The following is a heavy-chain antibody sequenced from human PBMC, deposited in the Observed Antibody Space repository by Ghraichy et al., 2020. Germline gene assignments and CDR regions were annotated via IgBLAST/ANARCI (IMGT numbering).Heavy chain of an antibody. J-gene: IGHJ4*02. CDR1: GFLFRTYT. CDR3: ARDQDGSGTFSLGLDY. D-gene: IGHD3-10*01. V-gene: IGHV3-21*01. CDR2: ISSGGTYI. Sequence: GASLNISCAASGFLFRTYTMNWVRQAPGKGLEWVSSISSGGTYIYYADSVKGRFTISRDNAKNSLFLQMNSLTADDTAVYYCARDQDGSGTFSLGLDYWGQGTLVTVSS.